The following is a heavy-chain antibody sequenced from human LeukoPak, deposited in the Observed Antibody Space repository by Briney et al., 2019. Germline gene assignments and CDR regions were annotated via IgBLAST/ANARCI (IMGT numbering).Heavy chain of an antibody. CDR3: ARSSIAARRRWFDP. J-gene: IGHJ5*02. V-gene: IGHV1-3*01. Sequence: GASVKVSCKASGYTFSNYAIHWVRQAPGQRFEWMGWINAGNGHTKYSQNFQGRVTITRDSSASTAYMELSSLRSEDTAVYYCARSSIAARRRWFDPWGQGTLVTVSS. CDR1: GYTFSNYA. CDR2: INAGNGHT. D-gene: IGHD6-6*01.